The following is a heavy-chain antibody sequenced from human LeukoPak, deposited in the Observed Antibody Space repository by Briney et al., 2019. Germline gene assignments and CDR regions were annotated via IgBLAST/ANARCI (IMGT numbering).Heavy chain of an antibody. CDR2: ISSSSGTI. J-gene: IGHJ3*02. V-gene: IGHV3-48*02. D-gene: IGHD4-17*01. CDR3: ARDRATVTTSDAFDT. CDR1: GFTFSTYS. Sequence: GGSLRLSCAASGFTFSTYSMNWVRQAPGRGLEWVSYISSSSGTIYYADSVKGRFTISRDNAKNSLYLQMNSLRDEDTAVYYCARDRATVTTSDAFDTWGQGTMVTVSS.